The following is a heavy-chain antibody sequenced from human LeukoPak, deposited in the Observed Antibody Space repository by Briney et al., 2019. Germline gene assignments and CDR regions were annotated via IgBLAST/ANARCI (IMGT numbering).Heavy chain of an antibody. V-gene: IGHV3-66*04. J-gene: IGHJ4*02. CDR1: GFIASNKY. Sequence: GGSLRLSCAASGFIASNKYMSWVRQAPGKGLEWVSTIRSDGTTDYADSVKGRFTISRDDSKNTLYLQVNSLRVEDTAVYSCARRRGGYGEGELDYWGQGTPVTVSS. CDR3: ARRRGGYGEGELDY. D-gene: IGHD4-17*01. CDR2: IRSDGTT.